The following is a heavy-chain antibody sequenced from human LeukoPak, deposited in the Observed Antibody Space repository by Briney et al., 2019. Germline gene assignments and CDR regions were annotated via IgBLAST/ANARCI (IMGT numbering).Heavy chain of an antibody. D-gene: IGHD1-7*01. CDR1: GYTFTSYG. CDR3: ARDDWNYGHYYYGMDV. CDR2: IGAYNGNT. V-gene: IGHV1-18*01. Sequence: ASVKVSCKASGYTFTSYGISWVRQAPGQGLEWMGWIGAYNGNTNYAQKLQGRVTMTTDTSTSTAYMELRSLRSDDTAVYYCARDDWNYGHYYYGMDVWGQGTTVTVSS. J-gene: IGHJ6*02.